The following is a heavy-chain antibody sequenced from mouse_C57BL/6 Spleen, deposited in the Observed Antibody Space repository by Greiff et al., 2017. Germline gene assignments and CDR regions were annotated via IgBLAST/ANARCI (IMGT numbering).Heavy chain of an antibody. CDR2: IYTGSGST. V-gene: IGHV1-55*01. D-gene: IGHD2-3*01. Sequence: QVQLKQPGAELVKPGASVKMSCKASGYTFTSYWITWVKQRPGQGLEWIGDIYTGSGSTTYNEKFKSKATLAVDTSSSTSYMQLSSLTSEDSEVYACARRDDDYFCYAMDYWGQGTSVTVSS. CDR1: GYTFTSYW. J-gene: IGHJ4*01. CDR3: ARRDDDYFCYAMDY.